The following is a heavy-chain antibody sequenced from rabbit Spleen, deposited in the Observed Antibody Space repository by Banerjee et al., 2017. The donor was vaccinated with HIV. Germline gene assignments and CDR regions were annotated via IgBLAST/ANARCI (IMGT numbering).Heavy chain of an antibody. D-gene: IGHD8-1*01. J-gene: IGHJ4*01. Sequence: QEQLEESGRGLVKPEGSLTLTCKASGFSFSDRDVMCWVRQAPGKGLGCIACVPASGSGSTYYASWAKGRFTISKTSSTTVTLQMTSLTAADTAPYFCASGDSNYYYAFKLWGPGTLVTVS. V-gene: IGHV1S45*01. CDR3: ASGDSNYYYAFKL. CDR2: VPASGSGST. CDR1: GFSFSDRDV.